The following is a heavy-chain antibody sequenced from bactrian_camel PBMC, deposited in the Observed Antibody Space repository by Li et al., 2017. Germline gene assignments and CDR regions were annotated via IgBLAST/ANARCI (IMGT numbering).Heavy chain of an antibody. J-gene: IGHJ4*01. D-gene: IGHD1*01. CDR2: ISNNGGSRT. CDR1: GLTFDLYA. Sequence: VPLVESGGGLVQAGESLTLSCTVSGLTFDLYAMNWFRQALGKERERVSCISNNGGSRTIYVDSVKGRYTVSRDNAKNTHYLQMNNQKPEDTGEYYCATGEMGFCSASWAVNDWGQGTQVTVS. V-gene: IGHV3S63*01. CDR3: ATGEMGFCSASWAVND.